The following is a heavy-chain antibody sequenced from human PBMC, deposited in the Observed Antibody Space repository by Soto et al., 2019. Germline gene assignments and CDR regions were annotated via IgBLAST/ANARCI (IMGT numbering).Heavy chain of an antibody. CDR1: CGSISGYY. CDR3: ARGYCGGDCSIDY. D-gene: IGHD2-21*02. V-gene: IGHV4-59*01. Sequence: PSETLSLTCTVSCGSISGYYWSWIRQPPGKGLEWIGYIYYSGSTNYNPSLKSRVTISVDTSKNQFSLKLSSVTAADTAVYYCARGYCGGDCSIDYWGQGTLVTVSS. CDR2: IYYSGST. J-gene: IGHJ4*02.